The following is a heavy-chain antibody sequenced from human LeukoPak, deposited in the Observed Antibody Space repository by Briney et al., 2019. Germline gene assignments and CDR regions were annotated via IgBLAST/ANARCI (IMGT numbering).Heavy chain of an antibody. J-gene: IGHJ6*02. Sequence: GASVKVSCQASGYTYTGYYMHWVRQAPGQGHEWMGWINPNSGGTNYAQKFQGRVTMTRDTSISTAYMELSRLRSDDTAVYYCAAWGTTGTTLHYYYGMDVWGQGTTVTVSS. CDR1: GYTYTGYY. CDR2: INPNSGGT. CDR3: AAWGTTGTTLHYYYGMDV. V-gene: IGHV1-2*02. D-gene: IGHD1-1*01.